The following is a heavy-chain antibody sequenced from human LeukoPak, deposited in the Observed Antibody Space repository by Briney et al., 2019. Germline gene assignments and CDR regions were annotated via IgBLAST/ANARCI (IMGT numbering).Heavy chain of an antibody. J-gene: IGHJ3*02. Sequence: SETLSLTCAVHGGSFSGYYWSWIRQPPGKGLEWIGEINHSGSTNYNPSLKSRVTISVDTSKNQFSLKLSSVTAADTAVYYCARGLGSVGATQAAFDIWGQGTMVTVSS. CDR3: ARGLGSVGATQAAFDI. V-gene: IGHV4-34*01. CDR1: GGSFSGYY. CDR2: INHSGST. D-gene: IGHD1-26*01.